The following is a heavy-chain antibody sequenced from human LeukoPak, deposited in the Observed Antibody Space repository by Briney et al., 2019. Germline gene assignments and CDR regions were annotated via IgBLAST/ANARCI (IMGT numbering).Heavy chain of an antibody. Sequence: GGSLRLSCAASGFTFDDYAMHWVRQAPGKGLEWVSGISWNSGTIGYADSVKGRFTISRDNAKNSLYLQMDSLRAEDTALYYSTKKVDIAVAGALDSWGQGTLVTVSS. V-gene: IGHV3-9*01. CDR3: TKKVDIAVAGALDS. J-gene: IGHJ4*02. CDR2: ISWNSGTI. CDR1: GFTFDDYA. D-gene: IGHD6-19*01.